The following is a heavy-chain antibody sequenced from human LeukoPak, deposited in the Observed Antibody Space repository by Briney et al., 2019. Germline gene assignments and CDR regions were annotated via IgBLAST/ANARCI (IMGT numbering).Heavy chain of an antibody. Sequence: ASVKVSCKASGGTFSSYAISWVRQAPGQGLGWMGGIIPIFGTANYAQKFQGRVTITADESTSTAYMELSSLRSEDTAVYYCAIAQWELRFDYWGQGTLVTVSS. V-gene: IGHV1-69*13. CDR2: IIPIFGTA. CDR1: GGTFSSYA. CDR3: AIAQWELRFDY. J-gene: IGHJ4*02. D-gene: IGHD1-26*01.